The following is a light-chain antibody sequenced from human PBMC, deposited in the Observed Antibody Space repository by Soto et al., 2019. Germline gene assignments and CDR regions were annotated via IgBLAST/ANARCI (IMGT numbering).Light chain of an antibody. CDR1: SSDVGDYNF. Sequence: QSALTQPRSVSDSPGQSVTISCTGTSSDVGDYNFVSWYQQHPDKAPKLIIYDVTKRPSGVPDRFSGSKSGNTASLTISGLQAEDEADYYCCSYAGTYIHLFGGGTKLTVL. CDR2: DVT. V-gene: IGLV2-11*01. CDR3: CSYAGTYIHL. J-gene: IGLJ2*01.